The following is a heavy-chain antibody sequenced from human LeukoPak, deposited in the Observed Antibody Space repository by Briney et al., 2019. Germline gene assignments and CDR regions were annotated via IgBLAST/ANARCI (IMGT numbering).Heavy chain of an antibody. V-gene: IGHV4-39*07. Sequence: SETLSLTCTVSGGSISSSSYYWGWIRQPPGKGLEWIGSIYYSGSTYYNPSLKSRVTISVDTSKNQFSLKLSSVTAADTAVYYCAREWAGFSSSWYPYYMDVWGKGTTVTVSS. J-gene: IGHJ6*03. CDR2: IYYSGST. D-gene: IGHD6-13*01. CDR3: AREWAGFSSSWYPYYMDV. CDR1: GGSISSSSYY.